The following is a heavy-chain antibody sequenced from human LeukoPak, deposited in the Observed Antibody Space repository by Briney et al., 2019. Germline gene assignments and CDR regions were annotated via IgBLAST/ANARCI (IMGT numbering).Heavy chain of an antibody. V-gene: IGHV1-3*01. J-gene: IGHJ6*03. CDR1: GYTFTSYA. CDR2: INAGNGNT. Sequence: ASVKVSCKASGYTFTSYAMHWVRQAPGQRLEWMGWINAGNGNTKYSQKFQGRVTITRDTSASTAYMELSSLRSEDTAVYYCARVVGATLYYYYYMDVWGKGTTVTVSS. CDR3: ARVVGATLYYYYYMDV. D-gene: IGHD1-26*01.